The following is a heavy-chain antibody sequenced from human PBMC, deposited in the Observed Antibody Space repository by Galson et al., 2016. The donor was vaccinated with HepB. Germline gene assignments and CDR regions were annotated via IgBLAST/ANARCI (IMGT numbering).Heavy chain of an antibody. V-gene: IGHV3-23*01. D-gene: IGHD1-26*01. J-gene: IGHJ6*02. CDR3: AKRRGAAMIAAKVGDDV. Sequence: SLRLSCAASGFTFSSYAMSWVRQAPGKGLEWVSGISDSGGRTHYADSVKGRFTISRDNSKSTLYLQINGLRVDDTAVYYCAKRRGAAMIAAKVGDDVWGQGTAVTVSS. CDR2: ISDSGGRT. CDR1: GFTFSSYA.